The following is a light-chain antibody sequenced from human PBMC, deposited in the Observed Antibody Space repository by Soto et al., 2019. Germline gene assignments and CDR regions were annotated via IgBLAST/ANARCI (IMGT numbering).Light chain of an antibody. J-gene: IGKJ1*01. Sequence: EIVVTQSPGTLSVSPGERATLSCRASQSVRNNLAWYQQKLGQAPRLLIYGPSTRATGIPARFSGSGTGTEFTLTISSLQSEAFAVYYCQQYNNWPWTFGQGNKVEIK. CDR1: QSVRNN. CDR2: GPS. V-gene: IGKV3-15*01. CDR3: QQYNNWPWT.